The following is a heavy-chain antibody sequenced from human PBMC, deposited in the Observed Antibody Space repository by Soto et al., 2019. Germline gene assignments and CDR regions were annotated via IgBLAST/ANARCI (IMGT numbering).Heavy chain of an antibody. CDR1: GYTFTSYG. J-gene: IGHJ4*02. Sequence: GASVKVSCTASGYTFTSYGISWVRQAPGQGLEWMGWISAYNGNTNYAQKLQGRVTMTTDTSTSTAYMELRSLRSDDTAVYYCARDKSPYYDILTGPIPNYWGQGTLVTVSS. V-gene: IGHV1-18*01. D-gene: IGHD3-9*01. CDR2: ISAYNGNT. CDR3: ARDKSPYYDILTGPIPNY.